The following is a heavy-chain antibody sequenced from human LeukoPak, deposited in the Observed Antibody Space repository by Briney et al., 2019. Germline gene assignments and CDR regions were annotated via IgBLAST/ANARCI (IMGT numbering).Heavy chain of an antibody. J-gene: IGHJ4*02. Sequence: ASVKVSCKAAGYTFTSYWIQWVRQAPGQGLEWMGLINPDGGSTAYAHRFQGRVIMTRDTSTSTAYMELRSLRSDDTAVYYCAREHGSSGYWGQGTLVTVSS. CDR1: GYTFTSYW. CDR2: INPDGGST. CDR3: AREHGSSGY. V-gene: IGHV1-46*01. D-gene: IGHD3-10*01.